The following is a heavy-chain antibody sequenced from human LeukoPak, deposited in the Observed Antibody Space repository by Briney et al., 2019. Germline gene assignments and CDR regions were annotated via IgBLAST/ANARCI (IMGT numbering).Heavy chain of an antibody. J-gene: IGHJ6*03. Sequence: GGSLRLSCAASGFTFSDYYMSWIRQAPGKGLEWVSYISSSGSTIYYADSVKGRFTISRDNAKNSLYLQMNSLRAEDTAVYYCARESDYVWGSYRRSYYYYYMDVWGKGTTVTVSS. D-gene: IGHD3-16*02. V-gene: IGHV3-11*04. CDR2: ISSSGSTI. CDR1: GFTFSDYY. CDR3: ARESDYVWGSYRRSYYYYYMDV.